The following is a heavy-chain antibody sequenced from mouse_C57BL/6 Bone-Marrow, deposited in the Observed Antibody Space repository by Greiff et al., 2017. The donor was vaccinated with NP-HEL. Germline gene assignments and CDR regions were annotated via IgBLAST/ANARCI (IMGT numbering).Heavy chain of an antibody. CDR2: IDPEDGDT. D-gene: IGHD2-3*01. CDR3: ALIYDGYYVGYFDV. J-gene: IGHJ1*03. CDR1: GFNIKDYY. Sequence: VQLQQSGAELVKPGASVKLSCTASGFNIKDYYMHWVKQRTEQGLEWIGRIDPEDGDTKYAPKFQGKATITADTSSNTAYLQLSSLTSEDTAVYYCALIYDGYYVGYFDVWGTGTTVTVSS. V-gene: IGHV14-2*01.